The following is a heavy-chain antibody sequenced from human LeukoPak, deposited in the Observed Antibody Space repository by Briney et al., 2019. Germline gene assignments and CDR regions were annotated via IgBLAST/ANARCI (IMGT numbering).Heavy chain of an antibody. Sequence: GGSLRLSCAASGFTFSSYWMHWVRQAPGKGLVWVSRINSDGSSTSYADSVKGRFTISRDNAKNALYLQMNSLRADDTAVYYCARPIEVTYYYYMDVWGKGTTVTVSS. J-gene: IGHJ6*03. CDR3: ARPIEVTYYYYMDV. V-gene: IGHV3-74*01. D-gene: IGHD3-22*01. CDR2: INSDGSST. CDR1: GFTFSSYW.